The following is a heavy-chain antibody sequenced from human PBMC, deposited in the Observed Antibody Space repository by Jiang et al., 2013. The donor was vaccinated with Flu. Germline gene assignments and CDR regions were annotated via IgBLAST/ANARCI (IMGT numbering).Heavy chain of an antibody. CDR1: GYSISTAYY. D-gene: IGHD2-2*01. V-gene: IGHV4-38-2*01. CDR3: ARGSDCTSAACSVSWFDP. CDR2: IYHSVST. J-gene: IGHJ5*02. Sequence: PGLVKPSETLSLTCAVSGYSISTAYYWAWMRQPPGKGLEWIGSIYHSVSTYYNPSLKSRVVISADTSKNQFSLRLTSVSAADTAMYYCARGSDCTSAACSVSWFDPWGQGTLVTVSS.